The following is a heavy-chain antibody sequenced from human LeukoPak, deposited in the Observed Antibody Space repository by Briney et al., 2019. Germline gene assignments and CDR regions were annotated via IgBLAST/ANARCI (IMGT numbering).Heavy chain of an antibody. V-gene: IGHV3-23*01. CDR2: ISGSGGST. Sequence: GGSRRLSCEASGFTFSSYAMNWVRQAPGKGLEWVPGISGSGGSTYYADSVKGRFTISRDNSKNTLYLQMNSLRAEDTAVYYCAKDDGKVVVISTSLYWGQGTLVTVSS. CDR3: AKDDGKVVVISTSLY. CDR1: GFTFSSYA. D-gene: IGHD3-22*01. J-gene: IGHJ4*02.